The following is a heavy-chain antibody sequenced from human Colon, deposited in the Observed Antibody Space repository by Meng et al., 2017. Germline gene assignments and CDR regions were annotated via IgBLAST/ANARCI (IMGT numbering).Heavy chain of an antibody. CDR2: ISYDGSNK. V-gene: IGHV3-30*04. J-gene: IGHJ4*02. Sequence: GESLKISCAASGFTFSSYAMHWVRQAPGKGLEWVAVISYDGSNKYYADSVKGRFTISRDNSKNTLYLQMNSLRAEDTAVYYCARDSYEEYYYDSSGYYWDFDYWGQGTLVTVYS. CDR1: GFTFSSYA. CDR3: ARDSYEEYYYDSSGYYWDFDY. D-gene: IGHD3-22*01.